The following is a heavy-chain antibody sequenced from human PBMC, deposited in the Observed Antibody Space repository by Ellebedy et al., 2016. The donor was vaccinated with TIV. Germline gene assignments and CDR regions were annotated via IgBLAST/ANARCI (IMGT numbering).Heavy chain of an antibody. D-gene: IGHD2-21*01. CDR3: ARRFLGDI. J-gene: IGHJ3*02. CDR2: IYYSGST. V-gene: IGHV4-59*08. CDR1: GGSISSYY. Sequence: MPSETLSLTCAVSGGSISSYYWSWIRQPPGKGLEWIGYIYYSGSTNYNPSLKSRVTISVDTSKNQFSLKLSSVTAADTAVYYCARRFLGDIWGQGTMVTVSS.